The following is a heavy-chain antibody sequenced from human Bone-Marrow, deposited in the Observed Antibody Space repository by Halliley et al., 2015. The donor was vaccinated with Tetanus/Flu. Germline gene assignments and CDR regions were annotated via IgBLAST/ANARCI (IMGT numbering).Heavy chain of an antibody. V-gene: IGHV1-18*01. J-gene: IGHJ4*02. CDR3: ARDRGSGVFVH. CDR2: ISGYNGNT. Sequence: GLEWRGWISGYNGNTNYAEEVQGRVTRTTDTSASTAYMEVRSLRSDATAVYFCARDRGSGVFVHWGQGTLVTVSS. D-gene: IGHD1-26*01.